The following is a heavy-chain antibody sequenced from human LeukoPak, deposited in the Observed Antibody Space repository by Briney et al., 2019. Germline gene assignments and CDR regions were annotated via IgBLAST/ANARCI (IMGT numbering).Heavy chain of an antibody. CDR1: GGSISSGSYH. V-gene: IGHV4-61*02. CDR3: ARDAGYSSGWLHWYFDL. D-gene: IGHD6-19*01. Sequence: SQTLSLTCTVSGGSISSGSYHWSWLRQPAGKGLEWIGRIYTSGSTNYNPSLKSRVTISVDTSKNQFSLKLSSVTAADTAVYYCARDAGYSSGWLHWYFDLWGRGTLVTVSS. CDR2: IYTSGST. J-gene: IGHJ2*01.